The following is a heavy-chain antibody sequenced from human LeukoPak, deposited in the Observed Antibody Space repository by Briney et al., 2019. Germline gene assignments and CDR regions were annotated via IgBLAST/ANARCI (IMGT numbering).Heavy chain of an antibody. CDR2: IYTSGST. Sequence: SETLSLTCSVSGDSISSDYGRGLRQPPEKGVEGVGNIYTSGSTNYNPSLQSRVTISVDTSKNQFSLKLTSVTAADTAVYYCARHVEPGILTGGWFDPWGQGTLVTVSS. CDR1: GDSISSDY. CDR3: ARHVEPGILTGGWFDP. D-gene: IGHD3-9*01. J-gene: IGHJ5*02. V-gene: IGHV4-4*09.